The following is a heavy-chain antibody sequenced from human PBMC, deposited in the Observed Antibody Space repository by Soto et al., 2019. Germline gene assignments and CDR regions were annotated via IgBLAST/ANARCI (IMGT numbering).Heavy chain of an antibody. J-gene: IGHJ4*02. CDR1: GGTFSSYA. D-gene: IGHD3-22*01. Sequence: QVQLVQSGAEVKKPGSSVKVSCKASGGTFSSYAISWVRQAPGQGLEWMGGIIPIFGTANYAQKFQGRVTITADDSTSTAYMELSSLRSEDTAVYYCASLPRYYYDSSGYYLQPFDYWGQGTLVTVSS. CDR3: ASLPRYYYDSSGYYLQPFDY. V-gene: IGHV1-69*12. CDR2: IIPIFGTA.